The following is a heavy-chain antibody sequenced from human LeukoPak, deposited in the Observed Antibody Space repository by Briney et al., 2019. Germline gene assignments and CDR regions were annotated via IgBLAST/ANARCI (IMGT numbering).Heavy chain of an antibody. D-gene: IGHD3-22*01. Sequence: GESLKISCKGSGYSFTSYWIGWVRQMPGKGLEWMGIIYPGDSDTRYSPSFQGQVTISADKSISTAYLQWSSLKASDTAMYYCARQNYYDSSDYPDAFDIWGQGTMVTVSS. J-gene: IGHJ3*02. CDR3: ARQNYYDSSDYPDAFDI. CDR1: GYSFTSYW. V-gene: IGHV5-51*01. CDR2: IYPGDSDT.